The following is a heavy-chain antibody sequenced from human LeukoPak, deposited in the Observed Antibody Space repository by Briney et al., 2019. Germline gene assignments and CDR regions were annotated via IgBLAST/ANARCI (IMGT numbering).Heavy chain of an antibody. D-gene: IGHD3-10*01. CDR2: IYYSGST. CDR1: GGSISSYY. CDR3: ARVTVRGVGLDY. V-gene: IGHV4-59*12. J-gene: IGHJ4*02. Sequence: SETLSLTCTVSGGSISSYYWSWIRQPPGKGLEWIGYIYYSGSTNYNPSLKSRVTISVDTSKNQFSLKLSSVTAADTAVYYCARVTVRGVGLDYWGQGTLVTVSS.